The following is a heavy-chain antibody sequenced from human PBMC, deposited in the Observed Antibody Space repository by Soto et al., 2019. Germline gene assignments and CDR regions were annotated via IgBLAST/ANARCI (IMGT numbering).Heavy chain of an antibody. J-gene: IGHJ5*02. CDR1: GGSISSGDYY. V-gene: IGHV4-30-4*01. Sequence: QVQLQESGPGLVKPSQTLSLTCTVSGGSISSGDYYWSWIRQPPGKGLEWIGYIYYSGSTYYNPSLTSRATISVGTSTNQFSLKLSSVTAAEPAVYYCARGVGGSYSPWCDPWGQGTLVTVSS. CDR2: IYYSGST. CDR3: ARGVGGSYSPWCDP. D-gene: IGHD1-26*01.